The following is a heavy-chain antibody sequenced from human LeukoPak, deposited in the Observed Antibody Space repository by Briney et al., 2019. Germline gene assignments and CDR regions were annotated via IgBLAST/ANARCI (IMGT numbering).Heavy chain of an antibody. Sequence: SETLSLTCTVPGASISSYSWSWFRRPPGKGLEWIGYIYYSGNTIYNPSLKSRVTISADTPQDHFSLKLSSVTAADTAVFYCARKAGSDRHFDLGGRGTLVTVSS. V-gene: IGHV4-59*08. J-gene: IGHJ2*01. D-gene: IGHD1-14*01. CDR2: IYYSGNT. CDR1: GASISSYS. CDR3: ARKAGSDRHFDL.